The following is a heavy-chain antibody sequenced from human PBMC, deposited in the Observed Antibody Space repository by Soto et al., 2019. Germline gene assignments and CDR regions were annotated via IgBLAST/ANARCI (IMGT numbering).Heavy chain of an antibody. CDR2: VSPSGTT. CDR1: GDSISVGYY. J-gene: IGHJ6*02. Sequence: QVQLQESGPGLVKPSQTLSLTCTVSGDSISVGYYWSWIRQHPGKGLEWIGYVSPSGTTYYNPSLKSRVSISTDTSKNPFSLEVSSVTAAATAVYYCARDRGSYGMDVWGQGTTVTVSS. CDR3: ARDRGSYGMDV. V-gene: IGHV4-31*03.